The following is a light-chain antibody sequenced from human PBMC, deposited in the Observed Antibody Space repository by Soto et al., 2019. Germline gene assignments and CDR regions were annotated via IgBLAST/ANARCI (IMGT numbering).Light chain of an antibody. V-gene: IGLV2-8*01. Sequence: QSALTQPPSASGSPGQSVTISCTGTSSDVGAYKYVSWYQQYPGKAPKLMIYEVSKRPSGVPDRFSGSKSGKTASLTVSGLQPEDEADHHCTSYAGSNIWVFGGGTKLTVL. CDR1: SSDVGAYKY. CDR3: TSYAGSNIWV. CDR2: EVS. J-gene: IGLJ3*02.